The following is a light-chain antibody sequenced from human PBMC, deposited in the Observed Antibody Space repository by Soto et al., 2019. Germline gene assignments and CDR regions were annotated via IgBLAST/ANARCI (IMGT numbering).Light chain of an antibody. J-gene: IGKJ1*01. V-gene: IGKV3-20*01. CDR2: AAS. CDR1: QSVGSNY. CDR3: HQYGTSPWT. Sequence: EIVLTQSPDTLSLSPGERATLSCRASQSVGSNYLAWYQQKPGQAPRVLIFAASSRVADIPDRFSGSGSGSDFSLTISRLEPEDFAVYYCHQYGTSPWTFVQGTKVEIK.